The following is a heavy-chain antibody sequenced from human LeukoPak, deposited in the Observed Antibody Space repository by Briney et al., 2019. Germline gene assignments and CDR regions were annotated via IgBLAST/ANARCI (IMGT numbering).Heavy chain of an antibody. V-gene: IGHV3-23*01. Sequence: GGSLRLSCAASGFTFTIYAMSWVRLAPGKGLQWVASMCGSAGCTFYSDSVKGRFTISRDNSKNTLYLQMNSLRAEDTAIYYWVRDRPNYHESNGHYYNRDGDHWGQGTLVTVSS. D-gene: IGHD3-22*01. CDR3: VRDRPNYHESNGHYYNRDGDH. CDR1: GFTFTIYA. CDR2: MCGSAGCT. J-gene: IGHJ5*02.